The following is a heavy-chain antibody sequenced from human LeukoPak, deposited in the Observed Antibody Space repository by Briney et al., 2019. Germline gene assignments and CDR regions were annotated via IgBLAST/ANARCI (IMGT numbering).Heavy chain of an antibody. D-gene: IGHD3-22*01. CDR2: TKQDGSEK. Sequence: GGSLRLSCAASGFTFSRYWMSWVRQAPGKGLEWVANTKQDGSEKNYVDSVKGRFTISRDNAKNSLYLQLNSLRAEDTAVYYCASQDSNTAFDVWGQGTMVTVSS. CDR1: GFTFSRYW. V-gene: IGHV3-7*02. J-gene: IGHJ3*01. CDR3: ASQDSNTAFDV.